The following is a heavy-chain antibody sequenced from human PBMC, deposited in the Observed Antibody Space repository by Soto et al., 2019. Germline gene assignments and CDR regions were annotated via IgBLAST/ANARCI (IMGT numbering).Heavy chain of an antibody. D-gene: IGHD3-22*01. V-gene: IGHV4-61*01. CDR2: IYYSGST. Sequence: SETLSLTCTVSGGSVSSGPYYWSWIRQPPGKGLEWIGYIYYSGSTNYNPSLKSRVTISVDTSKNQFSLKLSSVPAADTAVSYCARDADLRITSSEGAFDIGGQGTMVTVSS. CDR3: ARDADLRITSSEGAFDI. J-gene: IGHJ3*02. CDR1: GGSVSSGPYY.